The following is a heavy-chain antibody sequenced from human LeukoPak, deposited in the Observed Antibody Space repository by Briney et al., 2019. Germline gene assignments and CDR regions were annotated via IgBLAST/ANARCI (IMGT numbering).Heavy chain of an antibody. Sequence: SETLSLTCAVSAYSISSGYYWGWMRQPPGKGLEWIGSIYHRGSTYYNPSLKSGVTISVDTSKNQFSLKPSSVTAADTAVYYCARYDFWSGYWSDPWGQGTLVTVSS. CDR2: IYHRGST. V-gene: IGHV4-38-2*01. D-gene: IGHD3-3*01. CDR3: ARYDFWSGYWSDP. J-gene: IGHJ5*02. CDR1: AYSISSGYY.